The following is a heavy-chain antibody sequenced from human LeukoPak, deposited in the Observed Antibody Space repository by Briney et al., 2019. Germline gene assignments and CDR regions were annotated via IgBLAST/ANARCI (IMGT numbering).Heavy chain of an antibody. CDR2: ISAYNGNT. J-gene: IGHJ4*02. V-gene: IGHV1-18*01. D-gene: IGHD5-24*01. CDR1: GYTFTSYG. CDR3: AKSGYNRFDY. Sequence: ASVKVSCKASGYTFTSYGISWVRQAPGQGLEWMGWISAYNGNTNYAQKLQGRVTMTEDTSTDTAYMELSSLRSEDTAVYYCAKSGYNRFDYWGQGTLVTVSS.